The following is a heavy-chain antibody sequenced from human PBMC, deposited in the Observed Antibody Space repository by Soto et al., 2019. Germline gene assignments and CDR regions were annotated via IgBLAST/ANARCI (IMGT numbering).Heavy chain of an antibody. CDR2: ISAYNDNT. CDR1: GFTFTSYA. J-gene: IGHJ4*02. D-gene: IGHD6-19*01. Sequence: ASVKVSCKASGFTFTSYAISWVRQAPGQGLEWMGWISAYNDNTNYAQKLQGRVTMTTDTSTSTAYMELRSLRSDDTAVYYCARAPREWLVRKFDYWGQGTLVTVSS. CDR3: ARAPREWLVRKFDY. V-gene: IGHV1-18*01.